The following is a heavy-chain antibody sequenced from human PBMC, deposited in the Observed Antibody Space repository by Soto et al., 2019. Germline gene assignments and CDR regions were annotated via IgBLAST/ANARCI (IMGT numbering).Heavy chain of an antibody. J-gene: IGHJ3*02. V-gene: IGHV5-51*01. CDR1: GYIFRTSW. CDR3: ARRKWLRYFDWYSFDI. CDR2: IYPGDSDT. D-gene: IGHD3-9*01. Sequence: PGASLKISCKGSGYIFRTSWIGWVRQMPGKGLEWMGIIYPGDSDTRYSPSFQGQVTISADKSISTAYLQWSSLKASDTAMYYCARRKWLRYFDWYSFDIWGQGTMVTVSS.